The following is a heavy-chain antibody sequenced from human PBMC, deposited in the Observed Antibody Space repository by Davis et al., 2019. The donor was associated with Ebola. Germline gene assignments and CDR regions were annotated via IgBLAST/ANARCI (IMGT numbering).Heavy chain of an antibody. CDR3: ARDGRYCSSTSCYVGGYYYYYGMDV. CDR2: INAGNGNT. D-gene: IGHD2-2*01. J-gene: IGHJ6*02. Sequence: AASVKVSCKASGYTFTSYAMHWVRQAPGQRLEWMGWINAGNGNTKSSQKFQGRDTITRDTSASTAYMELSSLRSEDTAVYYCARDGRYCSSTSCYVGGYYYYYGMDVWGQGTTVTVSS. CDR1: GYTFTSYA. V-gene: IGHV1-3*01.